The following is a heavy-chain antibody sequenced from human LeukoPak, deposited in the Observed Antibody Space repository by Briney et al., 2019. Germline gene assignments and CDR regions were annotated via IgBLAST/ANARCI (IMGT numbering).Heavy chain of an antibody. CDR2: ISGSGGST. V-gene: IGHV3-23*01. Sequence: GGSLRLSCAASGFTFSNYAMSWVRQAPGKGLEWVLAISGSGGSTYYADSVKGRFTISRDNSKNTLYLQVNSLRAEDTAVYYCAKGPAAMLGYFDYWGQGTLVTVSS. D-gene: IGHD2-2*01. CDR1: GFTFSNYA. CDR3: AKGPAAMLGYFDY. J-gene: IGHJ4*02.